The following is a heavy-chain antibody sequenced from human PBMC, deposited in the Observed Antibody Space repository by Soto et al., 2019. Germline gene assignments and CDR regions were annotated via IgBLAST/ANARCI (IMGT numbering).Heavy chain of an antibody. J-gene: IGHJ6*02. CDR3: ARGTGFYYYYGMDV. CDR1: GATISSYY. D-gene: IGHD2-8*02. Sequence: SEPLSLTCTVSGATISSYYWSLLLQPAGKGLEWIGRIYTSGSANYNPSLKSRVTMSVDTAKNQFSLKLSSVTAADTAVYYCARGTGFYYYYGMDVWGQGTTVTVS. V-gene: IGHV4-4*07. CDR2: IYTSGSA.